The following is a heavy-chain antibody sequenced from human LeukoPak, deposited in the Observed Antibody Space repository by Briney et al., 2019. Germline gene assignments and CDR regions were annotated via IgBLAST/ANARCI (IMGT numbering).Heavy chain of an antibody. Sequence: GRSLRLSCAASGFTFSSYAMHWVRQAPGKGLEWVAVISYDGSNKYYADSVKGRFTISRDDSKNTLYLQMNSLKTEDTAVYYCTTDYPYGYYDFWSGYLRYYYYYYGMDVWGQGTTVTVSS. CDR2: ISYDGSNK. CDR3: TTDYPYGYYDFWSGYLRYYYYYYGMDV. D-gene: IGHD3-3*01. V-gene: IGHV3-30*04. J-gene: IGHJ6*02. CDR1: GFTFSSYA.